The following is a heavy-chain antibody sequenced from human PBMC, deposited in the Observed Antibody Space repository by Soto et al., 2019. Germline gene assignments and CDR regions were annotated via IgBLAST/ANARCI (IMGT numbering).Heavy chain of an antibody. CDR3: ARGIASTSLVSFDV. CDR1: GFSFSTSI. J-gene: IGHJ3*01. V-gene: IGHV3-21*02. D-gene: IGHD1-1*01. Sequence: EVLLVESRGGLVKPGGSLRLSCVASGFSFSTSIMHWVRQAPGKGLEWIATISSTSTNIYYAGSVKGRFSISRDNPKNSLFLQMNSLRAEDMAVYYCARGIASTSLVSFDVWGQGTMVTVS. CDR2: ISSTSTNI.